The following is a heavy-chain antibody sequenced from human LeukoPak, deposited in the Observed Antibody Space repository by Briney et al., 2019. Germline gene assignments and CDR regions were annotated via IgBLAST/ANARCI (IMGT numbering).Heavy chain of an antibody. CDR2: ISSSSSYI. CDR3: ARDFRWRCADDYGDPRRCYYFDY. V-gene: IGHV3-21*01. Sequence: PGGSLRLSCAASGFTFSSYSMNWVRQAPGKGLEWVSFISSSSSYIYYADSVKGRFTISRDNAKNSLYLQMNSLRAEDTAVYYCARDFRWRCADDYGDPRRCYYFDYWGQGTLVTVSS. J-gene: IGHJ4*02. CDR1: GFTFSSYS. D-gene: IGHD4-17*01.